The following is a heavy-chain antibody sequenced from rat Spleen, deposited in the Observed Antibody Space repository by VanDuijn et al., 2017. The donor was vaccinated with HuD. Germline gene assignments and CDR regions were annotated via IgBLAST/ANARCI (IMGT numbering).Heavy chain of an antibody. CDR2: INNAGST. CDR1: GYSITSGYG. J-gene: IGHJ2*01. V-gene: IGHV3-3*01. CDR3: ARDNNYKAY. Sequence: EVQLQESGPGLVKPSQSLSLSCSVTGYSITSGYGWNWIRKFPGNKLEWMGYINNAGSTKYNPPLQSQISITRDTSKNQFFLQLTSVTTEDTATYYCARDNNYKAYWGQGVMVTVSS. D-gene: IGHD1-10*01.